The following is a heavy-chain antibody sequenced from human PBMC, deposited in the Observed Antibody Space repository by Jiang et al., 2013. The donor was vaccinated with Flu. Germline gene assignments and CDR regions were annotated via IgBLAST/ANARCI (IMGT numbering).Heavy chain of an antibody. V-gene: IGHV1-2*02. CDR1: GYTFTDYY. Sequence: GAEVKKPGASVKVSCKASGYTFTDYYIHWVRQAPGQGPEWMGWINPDSGGTFYAQRFQGRVTMTRDTSISTVYMELSSLRSDDTAIYYCARESVKVWGQGTLVTVSS. CDR2: INPDSGGT. D-gene: IGHD5/OR15-5a*01. J-gene: IGHJ4*02. CDR3: ARESVKV.